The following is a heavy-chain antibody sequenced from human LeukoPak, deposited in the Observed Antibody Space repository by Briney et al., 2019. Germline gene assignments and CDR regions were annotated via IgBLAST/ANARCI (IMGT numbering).Heavy chain of an antibody. Sequence: GGSLRLSCAASGFTFSSYAMSWVRQAPGKGLEWVSAISDSGGSTFYADSVKGRFTISRDNSKNTLYLQMNSLRAEDTAIYYCAKEVGVRGVITLGYFDSWGQGTLVTVSS. CDR2: ISDSGGST. CDR3: AKEVGVRGVITLGYFDS. J-gene: IGHJ4*02. CDR1: GFTFSSYA. V-gene: IGHV3-23*01. D-gene: IGHD3-10*01.